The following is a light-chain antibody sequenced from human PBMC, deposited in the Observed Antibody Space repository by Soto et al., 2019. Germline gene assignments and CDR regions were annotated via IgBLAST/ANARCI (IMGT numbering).Light chain of an antibody. J-gene: IGKJ1*01. CDR3: QPRSNWPT. CDR1: QSVGNY. V-gene: IGKV3-11*01. CDR2: DAS. Sequence: EIVLTQSPATLSLSPGERATLSCRASQSVGNYLACLKQKPGQAPRLLSYDASNRAAGIPARFSGSGSGTDFALNISSREPEDVEVYFCQPRSNWPTFGHGTKVEAK.